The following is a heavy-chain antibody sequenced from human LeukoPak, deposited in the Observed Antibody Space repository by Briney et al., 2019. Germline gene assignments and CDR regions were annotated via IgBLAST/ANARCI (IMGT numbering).Heavy chain of an antibody. CDR1: GDPSSGNGFS. CDR2: IYYSGAT. D-gene: IGHD3-3*01. J-gene: IGHJ4*02. V-gene: IGHV4-39*07. CDR3: ARVTTGSDSSFDY. Sequence: SETLSLTCTVSGDPSSGNGFSWGWIRQPPGKGLGWIGNIYYSGATYYNPSLKSRVTTSVDTSKNQFSLKLSSVTAADTAVYYCARVTTGSDSSFDYWGQGILVTVSS.